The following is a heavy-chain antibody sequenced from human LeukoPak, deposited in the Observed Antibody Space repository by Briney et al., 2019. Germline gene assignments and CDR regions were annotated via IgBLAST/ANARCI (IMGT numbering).Heavy chain of an antibody. J-gene: IGHJ3*02. D-gene: IGHD1-26*01. CDR2: ISTYNGDT. V-gene: IGHV1-18*01. CDR3: AKLVGSYYSPPAFDI. CDR1: GYTFTSYG. Sequence: ASVKVSCKASGYTFTSYGISWVRQAPGQGLEWMGWISTYNGDTNYAQKLQGRVTMTTDTSTSTAYMELRSLTSDDTAVYYCAKLVGSYYSPPAFDIWGQGTMVTVSS.